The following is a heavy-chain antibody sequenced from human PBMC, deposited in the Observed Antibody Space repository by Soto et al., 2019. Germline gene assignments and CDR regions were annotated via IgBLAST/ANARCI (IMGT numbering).Heavy chain of an antibody. CDR3: ARDAPSGREGVVIIGAFDI. CDR1: GYTFTSYG. J-gene: IGHJ3*02. Sequence: ASVKVSCKASGYTFTSYGISWVRQAPGQGLKWMGWISAYNGNTNYAQKLQGRVTMTTDTSTSTAYMELRSLRSDDTAVYYCARDAPSGREGVVIIGAFDIWGQGTMVTV. D-gene: IGHD3-3*01. V-gene: IGHV1-18*04. CDR2: ISAYNGNT.